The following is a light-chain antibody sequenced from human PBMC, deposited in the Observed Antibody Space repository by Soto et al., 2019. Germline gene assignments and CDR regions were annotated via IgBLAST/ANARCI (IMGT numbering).Light chain of an antibody. CDR2: GAS. CDR1: QSVSSN. J-gene: IGKJ2*01. V-gene: IGKV3-15*01. Sequence: EIVMTQSPATLSVSPGERATLSCRASQSVSSNLAWYQRKPGQAPRLLIYGASTRATGIPARFSGSGSGTKFTLTISSLQSEDFAVYYCQQYNNWPHTFGQGTKLEIK. CDR3: QQYNNWPHT.